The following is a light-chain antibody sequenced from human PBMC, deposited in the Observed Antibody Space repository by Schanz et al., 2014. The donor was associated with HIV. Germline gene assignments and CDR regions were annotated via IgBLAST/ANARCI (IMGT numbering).Light chain of an antibody. V-gene: IGKV1-5*03. CDR2: KIS. CDR1: QDIRPR. CDR3: QQYDICPYT. Sequence: DIQMTQSPSTLSASVGDTVTLTYRASQDIRPRFAWYQQKPGKAPNLLISKISALGDGVPVRFSGRGSGTEFTLTIGSLDADDFAIYYCQQYDICPYTFGQGTKLDIQ. J-gene: IGKJ2*01.